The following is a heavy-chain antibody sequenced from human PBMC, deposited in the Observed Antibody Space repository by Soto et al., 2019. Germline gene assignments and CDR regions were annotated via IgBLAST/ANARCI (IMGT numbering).Heavy chain of an antibody. CDR2: VNTDGSRT. V-gene: IGHV3-74*01. D-gene: IGHD7-27*01. J-gene: IGHJ4*02. CDR3: ARVTGDWVLFDY. Sequence: EVQLVESGGGLVQPGGSLRLSCAASGFTFSNHWMHWVRQAPGKGLVWVSRVNTDGSRTSYADSVKGRFTISRDNAKNTLYLQMNSLRAEDTAVYDCARVTGDWVLFDYWGQGTLVTVSS. CDR1: GFTFSNHW.